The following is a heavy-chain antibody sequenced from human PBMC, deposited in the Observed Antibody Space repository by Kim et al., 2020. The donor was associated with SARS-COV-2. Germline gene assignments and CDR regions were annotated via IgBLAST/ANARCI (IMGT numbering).Heavy chain of an antibody. CDR3: ARDLGYFDPIDY. Sequence: GGSLRLSCAASGFTFSSYWMHWVRQAPAKGLVWVSRINSDGSSTSYAASVKVRFTISRDNAKNTLYLQMNSQRAEDTAVYYCARDLGYFDPIDYWGQGTLVPASS. J-gene: IGHJ4*02. CDR2: INSDGSST. V-gene: IGHV3-74*01. D-gene: IGHD3-9*01. CDR1: GFTFSSYW.